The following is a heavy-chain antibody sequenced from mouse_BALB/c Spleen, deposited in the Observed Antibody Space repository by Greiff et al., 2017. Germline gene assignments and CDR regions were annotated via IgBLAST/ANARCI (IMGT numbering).Heavy chain of an antibody. CDR1: GFSLTSYG. CDR2: IWAGGST. D-gene: IGHD2-1*01. Sequence: VKLQESGPGLVAPSQSLSITCTVSGFSLTSYGVHWVRQPPGKGLEWLGVIWAGGSTNYNSALMSRLSISKDNSKSQVFLKMNSLQTDDTAMYYCARDNGNSAYWGQGTLVTVSA. CDR3: ARDNGNSAY. J-gene: IGHJ3*01. V-gene: IGHV2-9*02.